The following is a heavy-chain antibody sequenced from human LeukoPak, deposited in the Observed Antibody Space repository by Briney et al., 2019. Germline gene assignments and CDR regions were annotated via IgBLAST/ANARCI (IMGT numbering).Heavy chain of an antibody. D-gene: IGHD6-19*01. CDR3: AKEQQWLVRSFDY. CDR2: ISSNGGST. V-gene: IGHV3-23*01. Sequence: GGSLRLSCAASGFTFSSSAMSWVRQAPGKGLEWVSAISSNGGSTYFADSVKGRFAISRDNSKNTVYLQMNSLRAEDTAVYYCAKEQQWLVRSFDYWGQGTLVTVSS. CDR1: GFTFSSSA. J-gene: IGHJ4*02.